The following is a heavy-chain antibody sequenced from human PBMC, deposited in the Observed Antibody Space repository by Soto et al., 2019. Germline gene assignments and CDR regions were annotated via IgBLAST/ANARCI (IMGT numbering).Heavy chain of an antibody. CDR3: ASGRQLVSYFFYHMHV. Sequence: QVQLLQSGAQVKKPGASVKVSCKASGYTFTNYGITWVRQAPGQGLDWMGWISAYNGVTHYTQRLQGRVTMTTVTSTSTAYMELRGLISADTPVYYCASGRQLVSYFFYHMHVWGKGTTVTAS. D-gene: IGHD6-6*01. CDR2: ISAYNGVT. CDR1: GYTFTNYG. J-gene: IGHJ6*03. V-gene: IGHV1-18*01.